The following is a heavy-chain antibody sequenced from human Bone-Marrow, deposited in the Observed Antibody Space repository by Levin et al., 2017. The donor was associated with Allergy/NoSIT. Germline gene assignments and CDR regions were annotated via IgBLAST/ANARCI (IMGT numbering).Heavy chain of an antibody. CDR1: GFDFNLYG. V-gene: IGHV3-23*01. CDR3: AKSSSRVVIRGQYYFDS. D-gene: IGHD3-3*01. J-gene: IGHJ4*02. CDR2: IGNSGGGT. Sequence: LSLTCAASGFDFNLYGMTWVRQAPGKGLEYVADIGNSGGGTYYADSVKGRFTISRDNSRNTLFLHMNSLRVEDTALYYCAKSSSRVVIRGQYYFDSWGQGSLVIVSS.